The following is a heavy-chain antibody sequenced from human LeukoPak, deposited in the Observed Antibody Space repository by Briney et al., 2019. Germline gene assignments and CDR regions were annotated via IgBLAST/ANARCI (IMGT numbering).Heavy chain of an antibody. D-gene: IGHD1-26*01. CDR3: ARDGIVGAGFDY. V-gene: IGHV3-21*01. CDR2: ISSSSSHI. J-gene: IGHJ4*02. Sequence: EXVSSISSSSSHIYYADSVKGRFTISRDNAKNSLYLQMNSLRAEDTAVYYCARDGIVGAGFDYWGQGTLVTVSS.